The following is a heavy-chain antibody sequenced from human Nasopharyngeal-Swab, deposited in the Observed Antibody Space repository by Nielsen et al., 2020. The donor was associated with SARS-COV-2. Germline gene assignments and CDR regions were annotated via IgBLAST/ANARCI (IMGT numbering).Heavy chain of an antibody. D-gene: IGHD3-16*01. CDR3: AKDSSNPADLWYPTFDY. J-gene: IGHJ4*02. Sequence: GESLKISCAASGFTFSSYGMHWVRQAPGKGLEWVAVISYDGSNKYYADSVKGRFTISRDNSKNTLYLQMNSLRAEGTAVYYCAKDSSNPADLWYPTFDYWGQGTLVTVSS. CDR1: GFTFSSYG. V-gene: IGHV3-30*18. CDR2: ISYDGSNK.